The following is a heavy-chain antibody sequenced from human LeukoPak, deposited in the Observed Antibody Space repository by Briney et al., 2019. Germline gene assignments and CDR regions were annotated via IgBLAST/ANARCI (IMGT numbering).Heavy chain of an antibody. CDR1: GGSISSGAYY. CDR3: TLGGGSGSYPHFDY. J-gene: IGHJ4*02. Sequence: PSETLSLTCSVSGGSISSGAYYWSWVRQHPGKGLEWIGYTFYSGSTYYNPSLKSRVTILVDTSKNQFSLKLDSVTAADTAVYYCTLGGGSGSYPHFDYWGQGALVTVSS. CDR2: TFYSGST. D-gene: IGHD3-10*01. V-gene: IGHV4-31*03.